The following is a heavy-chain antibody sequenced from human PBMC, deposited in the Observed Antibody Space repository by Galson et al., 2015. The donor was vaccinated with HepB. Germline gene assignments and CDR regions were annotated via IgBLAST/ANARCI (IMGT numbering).Heavy chain of an antibody. V-gene: IGHV5-51*01. CDR3: ARRRGVSKERFGDPTSFAQ. D-gene: IGHD3-10*01. CDR1: GYSFTSYW. Sequence: QSGAEVKKPGESLKISCKGSGYSFTSYWIGWVRQMPGKGLEWMGIIYPGDSDTRYSPSFQGQVTISADKSISTAYLQWSSLKASDTAMYYCARRRGVSKERFGDPTSFAQWGQGTLVTVSS. CDR2: IYPGDSDT. J-gene: IGHJ4*02.